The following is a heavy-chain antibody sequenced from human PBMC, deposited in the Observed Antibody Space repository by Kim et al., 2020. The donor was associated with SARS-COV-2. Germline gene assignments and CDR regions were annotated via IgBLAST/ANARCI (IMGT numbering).Heavy chain of an antibody. CDR2: SST. Sequence: SSTTAADSVQGRFTISRDNAKNTLYLQMNSLRAEDTAVYYCARSRGGFDYWGQGTLVTVSS. CDR3: ARSRGGFDY. V-gene: IGHV3-74*01. D-gene: IGHD3-16*01. J-gene: IGHJ4*02.